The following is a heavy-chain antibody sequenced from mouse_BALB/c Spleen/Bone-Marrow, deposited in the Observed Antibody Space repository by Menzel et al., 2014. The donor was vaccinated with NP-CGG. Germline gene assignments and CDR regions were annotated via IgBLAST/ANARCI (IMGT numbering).Heavy chain of an antibody. V-gene: IGHV1-82*01. CDR1: GYAFSSSW. D-gene: IGHD1-2*01. Sequence: QVQLQQSGPELVKPGASVKISCKASGYAFSSSWMNWVKQRPGQGLEWIGRIYPGDGDYNYNGKFKGKATLTTDISSITPYIQLSSLTSMDSAVYFYARDLIHYSSYWYFDVWGAGTTVTVSS. CDR2: IYPGDGDY. CDR3: ARDLIHYSSYWYFDV. J-gene: IGHJ1*01.